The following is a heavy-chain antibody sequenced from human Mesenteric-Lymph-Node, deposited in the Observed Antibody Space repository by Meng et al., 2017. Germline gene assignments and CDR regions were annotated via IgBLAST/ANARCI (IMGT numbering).Heavy chain of an antibody. V-gene: IGHV3-33*01. J-gene: IGHJ3*01. CDR1: GFTFSYYG. CDR3: ARNVWIGGAAYDPFDL. Sequence: GESLKISCVASGFTFSYYGMHWVRQAPGKGLEWVALIWYDGRDEYYADSVKGRFTISRDQSKNTLYLQMNSLRAEDTAVYYCARNVWIGGAAYDPFDLWGQGTVVTVSS. CDR2: IWYDGRDE. D-gene: IGHD1-26*01.